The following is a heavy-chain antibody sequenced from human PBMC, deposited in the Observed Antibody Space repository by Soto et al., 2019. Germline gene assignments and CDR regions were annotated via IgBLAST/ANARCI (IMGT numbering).Heavy chain of an antibody. J-gene: IGHJ4*02. CDR1: GDTFSRYT. CDR2: IIPMLSMS. CDR3: ATNYGSGSAAFDY. D-gene: IGHD3-10*01. Sequence: QVQLVQSGPEMKKPGSSVRVSCTASGDTFSRYTISWVRQAPGQGLEWMGRIIPMLSMSNHARNFQGRVTITADRSTSTAYMVLSGLTSGDTAMYFFATNYGSGSAAFDYWGQGTLVTVSS. V-gene: IGHV1-69*02.